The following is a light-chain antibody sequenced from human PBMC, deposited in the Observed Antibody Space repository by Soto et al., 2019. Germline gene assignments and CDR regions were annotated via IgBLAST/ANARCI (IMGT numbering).Light chain of an antibody. Sequence: DIQMTPSPSSLSASVGDRVTITCRASQSISSYLNWYQQNPGKAPKLLIYAASSLQSGVPSRFSGSGSGTEFTLTISSLQPEDFAAYYCQQSYSTPWTFGRGTKVEIK. V-gene: IGKV1-39*01. J-gene: IGKJ1*01. CDR2: AAS. CDR3: QQSYSTPWT. CDR1: QSISSY.